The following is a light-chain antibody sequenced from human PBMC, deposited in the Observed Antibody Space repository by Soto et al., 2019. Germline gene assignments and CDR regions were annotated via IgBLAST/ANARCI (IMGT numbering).Light chain of an antibody. CDR2: HAS. CDR1: QSVSSY. CDR3: QQRSSWPT. Sequence: EIVLTQSPATLSLSPGERATLSCRASQSVSSYLAWYQQKPGQAPRLLIYHASNRATGIPARFSGSGSGTDFTLTIGSLEPEDFAVCYCQQRSSWPTFGGGTKVEIK. J-gene: IGKJ4*01. V-gene: IGKV3-11*01.